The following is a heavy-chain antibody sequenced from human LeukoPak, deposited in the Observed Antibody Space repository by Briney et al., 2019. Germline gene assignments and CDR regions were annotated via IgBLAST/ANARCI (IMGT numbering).Heavy chain of an antibody. CDR1: GGSISSSSYY. J-gene: IGHJ5*02. Sequence: ETLSLTCTVSGGSISSSSYYWGWIRQPLGKGLEWIGSIYYSGSTYYNPSLKSRVTISVDTSKNQFSLKLSSVTAADTAVYYCASADIVVVPAAISWFDPWGQGTLVTVSS. V-gene: IGHV4-39*01. CDR3: ASADIVVVPAAISWFDP. CDR2: IYYSGST. D-gene: IGHD2-2*01.